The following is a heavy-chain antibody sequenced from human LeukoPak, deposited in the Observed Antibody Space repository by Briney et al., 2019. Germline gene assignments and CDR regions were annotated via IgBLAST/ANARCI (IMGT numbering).Heavy chain of an antibody. CDR2: IYSGGST. V-gene: IGHV3-53*01. CDR3: ARAPHYYYDSSGYYDDY. Sequence: GGSLRLSCAASGFTVSSNYMSWVRQAPGKGLEWVSVIYSGGSTYYADSVKGRFTISRDNSKNTLYLQMNSLRAEDTAVYYCARAPHYYYDSSGYYDDYWGQGTLVTVSS. J-gene: IGHJ4*02. CDR1: GFTVSSNY. D-gene: IGHD3-22*01.